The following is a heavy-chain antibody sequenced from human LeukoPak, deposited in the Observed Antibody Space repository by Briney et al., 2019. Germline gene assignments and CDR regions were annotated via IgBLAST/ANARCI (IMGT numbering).Heavy chain of an antibody. D-gene: IGHD6-19*01. CDR2: MNPNSGNT. V-gene: IGHV1-8*01. Sequence: ASVKVSCKASGYTFTSYDINWVRQATGQGLEWMGWMNPNSGNTGYAQKFQGRVTMTRNTSISTAYMELSSLRSEDTAVYYCARAGEQWLVRASSYMDVWGKGTTVTVSS. CDR3: ARAGEQWLVRASSYMDV. CDR1: GYTFTSYD. J-gene: IGHJ6*03.